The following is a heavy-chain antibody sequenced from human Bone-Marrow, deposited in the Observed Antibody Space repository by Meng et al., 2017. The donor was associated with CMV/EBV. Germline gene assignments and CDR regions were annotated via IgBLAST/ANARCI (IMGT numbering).Heavy chain of an antibody. D-gene: IGHD6-13*01. Sequence: SVKVSCKASGGTFSSYAISWVRQAPGQGLEWMGGIIPIFGTANYAQKFQGRVTITTDESTSTAYMELSSLRSEDTAVYYCARKGGSSWYGDYYYHGMDVWGQGTTVTGSS. V-gene: IGHV1-69*05. CDR2: IIPIFGTA. CDR3: ARKGGSSWYGDYYYHGMDV. CDR1: GGTFSSYA. J-gene: IGHJ6*01.